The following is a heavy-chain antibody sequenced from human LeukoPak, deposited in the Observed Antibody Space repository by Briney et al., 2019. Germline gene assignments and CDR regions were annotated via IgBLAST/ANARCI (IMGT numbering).Heavy chain of an antibody. Sequence: SETLSLTCTVSGGSISGYFWSWIRQPPGKGLDYIGYIYYGGSTNYNPSLESRVTISVDTSKNQFSLKLNSVTAADTAVYYCARHYYDRSGYYYFDYWGQGTLVTVSS. V-gene: IGHV4-59*08. CDR3: ARHYYDRSGYYYFDY. CDR2: IYYGGST. J-gene: IGHJ4*02. D-gene: IGHD3-22*01. CDR1: GGSISGYF.